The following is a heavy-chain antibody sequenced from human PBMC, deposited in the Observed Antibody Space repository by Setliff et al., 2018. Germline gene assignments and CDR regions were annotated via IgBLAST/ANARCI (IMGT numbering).Heavy chain of an antibody. CDR3: VRDRTAYSYGLDV. Sequence: SLTCTVSGGSISSGSYYWTWIRQPAGKGLEWIGRIYVGGSANYNPSLKSRVTISVDTSKNQFALNLRSVTAADTAAYYCVRDRTAYSYGLDVWAQGTTVT. CDR1: GGSISSGSYY. V-gene: IGHV4-61*02. J-gene: IGHJ6*02. D-gene: IGHD5-18*01. CDR2: IYVGGSA.